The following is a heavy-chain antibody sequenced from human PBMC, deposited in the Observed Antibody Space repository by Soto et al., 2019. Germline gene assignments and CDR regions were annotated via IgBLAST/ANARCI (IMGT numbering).Heavy chain of an antibody. CDR3: AREKTAMVRYYYYGMDV. CDR1: GGSFSGYY. V-gene: IGHV4-34*01. Sequence: SETLSLTCAVYGGSFSGYYWSWIRQPPGKGLEWIGEINHSGSTNYNPSLKSRVTISVDTSKNQFSLKLSSVTAADTAVYYCAREKTAMVRYYYYGMDVWGQGTTVT. J-gene: IGHJ6*02. D-gene: IGHD5-18*01. CDR2: INHSGST.